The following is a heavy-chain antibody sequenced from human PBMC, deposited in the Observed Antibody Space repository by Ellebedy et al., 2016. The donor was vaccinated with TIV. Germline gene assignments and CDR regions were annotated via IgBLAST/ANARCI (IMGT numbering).Heavy chain of an antibody. CDR2: ISSSSTYI. J-gene: IGHJ4*02. V-gene: IGHV3-21*01. D-gene: IGHD1-26*01. CDR3: ARGKWRVEVGAPFDY. Sequence: PGGSLRLSCAASGFSFRNYDMNWVRQAPGEGLEWVSSISSSSTYIYYADSVKGRFTITRDNAKNSMYLQIKSLRADDTAVYYGARGKWRVEVGAPFDYWGQGTLVTVSS. CDR1: GFSFRNYD.